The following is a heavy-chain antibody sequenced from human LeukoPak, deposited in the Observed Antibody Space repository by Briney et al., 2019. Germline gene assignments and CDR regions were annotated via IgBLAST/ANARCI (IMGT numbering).Heavy chain of an antibody. V-gene: IGHV3-30*03. CDR1: GFTFNSYG. Sequence: GGSLRLSCAASGFTFNSYGMHWVRQAPGKGLEWVAVISYDGSNKYYADSVKGRFTISRDNSKNTLYLQMNSLRAEDTAVYYCARSRREQRSHFDYWGQGTLVTVSS. D-gene: IGHD6-25*01. CDR2: ISYDGSNK. J-gene: IGHJ4*02. CDR3: ARSRREQRSHFDY.